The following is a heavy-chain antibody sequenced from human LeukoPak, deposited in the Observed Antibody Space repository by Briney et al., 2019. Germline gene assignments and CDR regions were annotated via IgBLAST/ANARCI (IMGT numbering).Heavy chain of an antibody. CDR1: GFTLSSYW. CDR3: AREFSGPHGSWYIDY. CDR2: IKQDGSEK. Sequence: PGGSLRLSCAASGFTLSSYWMSWVRQAPGKGLEWVANIKQDGSEKYYVDSVKGRFTISRDNAKNSLYLQMNSLRAEDTAVYYCAREFSGPHGSWYIDYWGQGTLVTVSS. V-gene: IGHV3-7*03. J-gene: IGHJ4*02. D-gene: IGHD6-13*01.